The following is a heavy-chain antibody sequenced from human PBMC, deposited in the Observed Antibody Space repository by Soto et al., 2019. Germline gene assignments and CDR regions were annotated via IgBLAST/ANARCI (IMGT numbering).Heavy chain of an antibody. Sequence: PGGSLRLSCTASGFTFSDYAMSWVRQPPGKGLEWVSVISAGGSTYYADSVKGRFTVSRANSKNTLYLQMNSLRAEDTAVYYCANVPIWCSSTSCYTADFDYWGQGSLVTVSS. V-gene: IGHV3-23*01. D-gene: IGHD2-2*02. CDR3: ANVPIWCSSTSCYTADFDY. J-gene: IGHJ4*02. CDR2: ISAGGST. CDR1: GFTFSDYA.